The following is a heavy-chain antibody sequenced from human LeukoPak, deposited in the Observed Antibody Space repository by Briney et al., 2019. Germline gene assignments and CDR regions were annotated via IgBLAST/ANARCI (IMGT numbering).Heavy chain of an antibody. Sequence: SETLSLTCTLSVCSLSNYYGRWIRQPRGWVVEWIGHFYYSGSTNYNPSLKSRLTISQNTSNNQYSLKVISLSGADTALYYCARPGYYDSSGYCAPFTLAYWGQGTLVTVSS. CDR1: VCSLSNYY. CDR3: ARPGYYDSSGYCAPFTLAY. CDR2: FYYSGST. V-gene: IGHV4-59*13. D-gene: IGHD3-22*01. J-gene: IGHJ4*02.